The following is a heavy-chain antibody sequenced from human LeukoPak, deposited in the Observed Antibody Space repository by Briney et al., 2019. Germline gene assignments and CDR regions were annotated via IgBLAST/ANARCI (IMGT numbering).Heavy chain of an antibody. Sequence: SVKVSCRASGGTFSSYAISWVRQAPGQGLEWMGRIIPIFGTANYAQKFQGRVTITTDESTSTAYMELGSLRSEDTAVYYCARDYYDSSGYYSNYYYYYMDVWGKGTTVTVSS. CDR1: GGTFSSYA. CDR2: IIPIFGTA. CDR3: ARDYYDSSGYYSNYYYYYMDV. J-gene: IGHJ6*03. D-gene: IGHD3-22*01. V-gene: IGHV1-69*05.